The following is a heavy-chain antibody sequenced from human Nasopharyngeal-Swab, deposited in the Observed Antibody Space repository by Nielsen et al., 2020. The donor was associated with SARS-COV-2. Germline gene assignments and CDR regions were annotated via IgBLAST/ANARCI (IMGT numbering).Heavy chain of an antibody. D-gene: IGHD3-3*01. CDR3: ARLDPFGSEDK. V-gene: IGHV4-39*02. CDR2: ILVNRYT. J-gene: IGHJ4*02. CDR1: GGSISSSRHR. Sequence: ETLSLTCPVSGGSISSSRHRWGWIRQPPGKGLEWIGQILVNRYTEYHPSVRGRITVYADTSENYFSLRLSSVTAADTAVYYCARLDPFGSEDKWGQGTLVTVSS.